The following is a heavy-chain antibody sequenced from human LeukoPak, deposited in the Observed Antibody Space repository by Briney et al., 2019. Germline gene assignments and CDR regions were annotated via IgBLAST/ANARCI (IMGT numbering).Heavy chain of an antibody. J-gene: IGHJ4*02. CDR3: ARLSGAPIRHPIYHFDY. V-gene: IGHV4-38-2*01. Sequence: SETLSLTCAVSGYSISSGYYWGCIRQPPGRGLEWIGKIYHSGSTYKNPSLKSRVTISLDTSKNPFYLHLSSVTAADTAMYYCARLSGAPIRHPIYHFDYWGQGTLVTVSS. D-gene: IGHD2-2*02. CDR1: GYSISSGYY. CDR2: IYHSGST.